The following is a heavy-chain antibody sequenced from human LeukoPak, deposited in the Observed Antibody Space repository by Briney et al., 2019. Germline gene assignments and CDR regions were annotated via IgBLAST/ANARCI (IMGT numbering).Heavy chain of an antibody. V-gene: IGHV4-39*07. CDR1: GGSISSSPYY. CDR2: IYYSGTT. CDR3: AKGAGGFSYYNWFDP. D-gene: IGHD5-18*01. Sequence: SETLSLTCTVSGGSISSSPYYWGWIRQPPGKGLEWIGSIYYSGTTHYSPSLESRVTISVDTSKSQFSLKLASVTAADTAIYYCAKGAGGFSYYNWFDPWGQGTLVTVSS. J-gene: IGHJ5*02.